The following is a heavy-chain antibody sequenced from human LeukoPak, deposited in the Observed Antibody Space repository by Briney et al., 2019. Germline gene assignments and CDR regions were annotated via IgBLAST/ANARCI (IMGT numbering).Heavy chain of an antibody. Sequence: SETLSLTCAVYGGSFSGYYWSWIRQPPGKGLEWIGEINHSGSTNYNPSLKSRVTISVDTSKNQFSLKLSSVTVADTAVYYCARGRSVLRYFDWLPRAYYFDYWGQGTLVTVSS. CDR2: INHSGST. CDR3: ARGRSVLRYFDWLPRAYYFDY. V-gene: IGHV4-34*01. CDR1: GGSFSGYY. J-gene: IGHJ4*02. D-gene: IGHD3-9*01.